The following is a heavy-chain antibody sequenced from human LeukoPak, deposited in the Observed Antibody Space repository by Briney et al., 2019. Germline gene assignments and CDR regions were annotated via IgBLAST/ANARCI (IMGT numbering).Heavy chain of an antibody. CDR1: GFTFSSYG. V-gene: IGHV3-23*01. D-gene: IGHD2-15*01. CDR3: AKDLFTLLPDY. J-gene: IGHJ4*02. CDR2: ISGSGGST. Sequence: GGSLRLSCTASGFTFSSYGMNWVRQAPGKGLEWVSGISGSGGSTYYADSVKGRFTISRDNSKNTLYLQMNSLRAEDTAVYYCAKDLFTLLPDYWGQGTLVTVSS.